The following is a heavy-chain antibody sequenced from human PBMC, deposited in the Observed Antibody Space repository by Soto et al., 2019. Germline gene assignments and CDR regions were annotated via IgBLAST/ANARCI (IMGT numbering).Heavy chain of an antibody. CDR1: GFTFSSYD. J-gene: IGHJ6*02. D-gene: IGHD2-2*01. Sequence: EVQLVESGGGLVQPGGSLRLSCAASGFTFSSYDMHWVRQATGKGLEWVSAIGTAGDPYYPGSVKGRFTISRENDKNSLYLQMNSLSAGDTAVYYCARGAVPAAMGGYYYYGMDVWGQGTTVTVSS. V-gene: IGHV3-13*05. CDR2: IGTAGDP. CDR3: ARGAVPAAMGGYYYYGMDV.